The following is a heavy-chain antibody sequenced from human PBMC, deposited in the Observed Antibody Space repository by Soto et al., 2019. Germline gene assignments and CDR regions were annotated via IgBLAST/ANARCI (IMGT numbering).Heavy chain of an antibody. V-gene: IGHV3-23*01. CDR3: ARDTIYYSNYGFFDY. CDR1: GFTFSSYA. J-gene: IGHJ4*02. CDR2: ISGSGGST. D-gene: IGHD4-4*01. Sequence: EVQLLESGGGLVQPGGSLRLSCAASGFTFSSYAMSWVRQAPGKGLEWVSAISGSGGSTYYADSVKGRFTISRDNSRNTLYLQMNSLRAEDTAVYYCARDTIYYSNYGFFDYWGQGTLVTVSS.